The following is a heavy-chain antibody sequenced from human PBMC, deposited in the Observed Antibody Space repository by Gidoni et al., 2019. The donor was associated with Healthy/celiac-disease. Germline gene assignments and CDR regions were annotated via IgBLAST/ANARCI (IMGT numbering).Heavy chain of an antibody. J-gene: IGHJ4*02. Sequence: WMGGIIPMFGTANYAQKFQGRVTITADESTSTAYMELSSLRSEDTAVYYCARWESRQGFDYWGQGTLVTVSS. V-gene: IGHV1-69*01. CDR2: IIPMFGTA. CDR3: ARWESRQGFDY. D-gene: IGHD1-26*01.